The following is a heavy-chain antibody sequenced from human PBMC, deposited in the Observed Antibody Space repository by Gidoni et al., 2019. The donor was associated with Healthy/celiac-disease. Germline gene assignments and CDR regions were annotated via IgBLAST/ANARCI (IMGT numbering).Heavy chain of an antibody. CDR3: ARDISGSYNEGAFDI. CDR2: ISSSSSYI. J-gene: IGHJ3*02. Sequence: EVQLVESGGGLVKPGGSLRLSCAASGFSFSSYSMNWVRQAPGKGLEWVSSISSSSSYIYYADSVKGRFTISRDNAKNSLYLQMNSLRAEDTAVYYCARDISGSYNEGAFDIWGQGTMVTVSS. V-gene: IGHV3-21*01. D-gene: IGHD1-26*01. CDR1: GFSFSSYS.